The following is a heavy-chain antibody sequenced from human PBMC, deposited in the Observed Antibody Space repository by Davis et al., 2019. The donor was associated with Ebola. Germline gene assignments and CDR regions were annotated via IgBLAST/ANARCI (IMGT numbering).Heavy chain of an antibody. CDR3: ARGDTAMVTGWFDP. D-gene: IGHD5-18*01. Sequence: AASVKVSCKASGYTFTNNAIHWVRQAPGQRLEWMGRINPNSGGTNYAQKFQGRVTMTRDTAISTAYMELRSLRSDDTAVYYCARGDTAMVTGWFDPWGQGTLVTVSS. V-gene: IGHV1-2*06. J-gene: IGHJ5*02. CDR1: GYTFTNNA. CDR2: INPNSGGT.